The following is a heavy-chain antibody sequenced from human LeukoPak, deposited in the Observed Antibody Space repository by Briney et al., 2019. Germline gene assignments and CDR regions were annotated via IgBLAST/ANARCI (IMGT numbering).Heavy chain of an antibody. D-gene: IGHD3-22*01. Sequence: GGSLRLSCAASGFTFSSYSMNWVRQAPGKGLEWVSSISSSSSYIYYADSVKGRFTISRDNAKNSLYLQMNSLRAEDTAVYYCARGGRDPTYYYDSSGYYLFDYWGQGTLVTVSS. V-gene: IGHV3-21*01. CDR1: GFTFSSYS. CDR3: ARGGRDPTYYYDSSGYYLFDY. CDR2: ISSSSSYI. J-gene: IGHJ4*02.